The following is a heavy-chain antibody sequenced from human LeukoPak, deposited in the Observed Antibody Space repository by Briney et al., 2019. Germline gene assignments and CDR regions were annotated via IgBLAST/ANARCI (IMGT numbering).Heavy chain of an antibody. Sequence: GGSLRLSCAASGFTFSAYWMSWVRQAPGKGLEWVAFIRYDGSNIYYADSVKGRFTISRDNSKNTLYLQMNSLRAEDTAVYYCAKGYYYDSSGYFDYWGQGTLVTVSS. J-gene: IGHJ4*02. CDR3: AKGYYYDSSGYFDY. V-gene: IGHV3-30*02. D-gene: IGHD3-22*01. CDR2: IRYDGSNI. CDR1: GFTFSAYW.